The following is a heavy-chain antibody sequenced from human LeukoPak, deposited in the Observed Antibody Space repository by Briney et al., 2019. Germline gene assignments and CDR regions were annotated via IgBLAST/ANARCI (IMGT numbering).Heavy chain of an antibody. J-gene: IGHJ4*02. D-gene: IGHD2-15*01. V-gene: IGHV4-59*01. CDR1: GGSISSYY. CDR3: ARVSGYLDY. Sequence: SETLSLTCTVSGGSISSYYWSWIRQPPGKGLEWIGYIYYSGSTNYNPPLKSRVTISVDTSKNQFPLKLSSVTAADTAVYYCARVSGYLDYWGQGTLVTVSS. CDR2: IYYSGST.